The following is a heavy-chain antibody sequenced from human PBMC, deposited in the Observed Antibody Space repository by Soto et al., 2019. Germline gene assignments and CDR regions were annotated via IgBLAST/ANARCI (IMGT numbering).Heavy chain of an antibody. D-gene: IGHD2-15*01. CDR2: IYPGDSDT. V-gene: IGHV5-51*01. J-gene: IGHJ6*02. CDR1: GYSFTSYW. Sequence: GESLKISCKGSGYSFTSYWIGWVRQMPGKGLEWMGIIYPGDSDTRYSPSFQGQVTISADKSISTAYLQWSSLKASDTAMYYCARAVVVAANYYYYYGMDVWGQGTTLTVSS. CDR3: ARAVVVAANYYYYYGMDV.